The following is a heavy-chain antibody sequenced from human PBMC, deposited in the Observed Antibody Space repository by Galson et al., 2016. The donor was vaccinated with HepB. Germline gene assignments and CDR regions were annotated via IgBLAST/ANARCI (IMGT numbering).Heavy chain of an antibody. V-gene: IGHV4-34*01. Sequence: SETLSLTCGVSGESFSGYQWSWIRQPPGKGLEWIGEINHRGSTNYNPSLKSRVTISLDTSKNHFSLKLTSMTAADTAIYFCARVRYYGSIRANYYYYALDVWGQGTTVTVSS. D-gene: IGHD3-10*01. J-gene: IGHJ6*02. CDR1: GESFSGYQ. CDR3: ARVRYYGSIRANYYYYALDV. CDR2: INHRGST.